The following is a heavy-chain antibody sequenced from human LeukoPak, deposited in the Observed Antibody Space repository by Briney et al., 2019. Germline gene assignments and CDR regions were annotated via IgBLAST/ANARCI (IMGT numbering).Heavy chain of an antibody. V-gene: IGHV4-30-2*01. CDR2: IYHTGNT. Sequence: SQTLSLTCTVSGGSVSSGGYYWSWIRQPPGKGLEWIAYIYHTGNTYYNPSLKSRVTISIDRSKNQFSLKLTSVTAADTAVYYCANGGTYSSGPWGQGTLVTVSS. D-gene: IGHD3-22*01. CDR3: ANGGTYSSGP. CDR1: GGSVSSGGYY. J-gene: IGHJ5*02.